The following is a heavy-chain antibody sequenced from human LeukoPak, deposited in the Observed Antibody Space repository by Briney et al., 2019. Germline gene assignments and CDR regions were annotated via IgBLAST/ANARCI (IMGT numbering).Heavy chain of an antibody. V-gene: IGHV3-30*02. CDR2: IRYDGSNK. CDR1: RFTFSRYG. J-gene: IGHJ4*02. CDR3: ARDGVTVTSFYYFDC. Sequence: PGGSLRLSCAASRFTFSRYGMHWVRQAPGKGLEWVAFIRYDGSNKHYADSVKGRFTISRDNSKNTLYLQMNSLRAEDTAVYYCARDGVTVTSFYYFDCWGQGTLVTVSS. D-gene: IGHD4-11*01.